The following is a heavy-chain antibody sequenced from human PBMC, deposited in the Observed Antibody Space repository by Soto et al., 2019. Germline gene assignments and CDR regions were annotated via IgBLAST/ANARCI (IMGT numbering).Heavy chain of an antibody. CDR1: GGSISSYY. Sequence: SETLSLTCTVSGGSISSYYWSWIRQPPGKGLEWIGYIYYSGSTNYNPSLKSRVTISVDTSKNQFSLKLSSVTAADTAVYYCAREYYQLLRSVAFDIWGQGTMVTVPS. CDR2: IYYSGST. J-gene: IGHJ3*02. V-gene: IGHV4-59*01. D-gene: IGHD2-2*01. CDR3: AREYYQLLRSVAFDI.